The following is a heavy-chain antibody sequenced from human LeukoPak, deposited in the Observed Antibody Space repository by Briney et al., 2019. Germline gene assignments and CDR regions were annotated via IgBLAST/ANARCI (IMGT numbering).Heavy chain of an antibody. CDR2: ISWDGGST. Sequence: PGGSLRLSCAASGFTFDDYTMHWVRQAPGKGLEWVSLISWDGGSTYYADSVKGRFTISRGNSKNSLYLQMNSLRTEDTALYYCAKDIATVVGAGGFDYWGQGTLVTVSS. CDR3: AKDIATVVGAGGFDY. J-gene: IGHJ4*02. D-gene: IGHD1-26*01. CDR1: GFTFDDYT. V-gene: IGHV3-43*01.